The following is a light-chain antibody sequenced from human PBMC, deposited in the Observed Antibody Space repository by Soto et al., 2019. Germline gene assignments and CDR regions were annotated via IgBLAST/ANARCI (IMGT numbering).Light chain of an antibody. CDR3: SSYAGSSNV. CDR2: EVN. CDR1: SSDVGGYNY. J-gene: IGLJ1*01. V-gene: IGLV2-8*01. Sequence: QSALTQRPSASGSPGQSVAISCTGTSSDVGGYNYVSWYQQHPGKAPKLIIYEVNKRPSGVPDRFSGSKSGNTASLTVSGLQAEDEADYYCSSYAGSSNVFGTGTKVTVL.